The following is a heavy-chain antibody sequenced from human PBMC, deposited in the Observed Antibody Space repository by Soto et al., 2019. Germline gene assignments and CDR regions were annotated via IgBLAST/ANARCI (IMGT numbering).Heavy chain of an antibody. CDR1: GVSFSDYY. CDR2: IGGVTDYA. J-gene: IGHJ4*02. D-gene: IGHD2-2*01. CDR3: ARYASLSGADH. V-gene: IGHV3-11*06. Sequence: QVQLVESGGGLVKPGGSLRLSCAASGVSFSDYYMIWMRQAPGKGLEWISYIGGVTDYANYADSVRGRFTISRDKTKKVVFLQMSSLRAEETAVYYCARYASLSGADHWGQGTLVIVSS.